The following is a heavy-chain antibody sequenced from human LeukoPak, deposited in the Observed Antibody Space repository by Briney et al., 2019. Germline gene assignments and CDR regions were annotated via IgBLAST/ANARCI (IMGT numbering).Heavy chain of an antibody. Sequence: SVKVSCKASGGTFSSYAISWVRQAPGQGLEWMGRIIPILGIANYAQKFQGRVTITADKSTSTAYMELSSLRSEDTAVYYCARDRGGYRTNGVCYTGGSSTWGQGTLVTVSS. CDR3: ARDRGGYRTNGVCYTGGSST. J-gene: IGHJ4*02. D-gene: IGHD2-8*01. CDR1: GGTFSSYA. CDR2: IIPILGIA. V-gene: IGHV1-69*04.